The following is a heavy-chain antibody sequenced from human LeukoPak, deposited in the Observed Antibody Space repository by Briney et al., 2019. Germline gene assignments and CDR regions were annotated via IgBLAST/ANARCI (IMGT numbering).Heavy chain of an antibody. CDR2: IYDSGST. D-gene: IGHD6-13*01. J-gene: IGHJ5*02. CDR1: GGSISSSY. CDR3: ARAGRIAAAASWFDP. Sequence: ASETLSLTCTVSGGSISSSYWSWIRQPPGKGLEWIGYIYDSGSTKYNPSLKSRVTISVDTSKNQFSLRLSSVTAADTAVYYCARAGRIAAAASWFDPWGQGILVTVSS. V-gene: IGHV4-59*01.